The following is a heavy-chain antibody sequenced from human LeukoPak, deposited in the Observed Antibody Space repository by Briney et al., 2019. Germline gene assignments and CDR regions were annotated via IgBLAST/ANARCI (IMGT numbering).Heavy chain of an antibody. CDR1: GYTFTGYY. CDR2: INPNSGGT. D-gene: IGHD2-2*01. Sequence: ASVKVSCKASGYTFTGYYMHWVRQAPGQGLEWMGWINPNSGGTNYSQKSQGRVTMTRGTSISTAYMELSRLRSDDTAVYYCARGMRDCSSTSCYLDHWGQGTLVTVSS. CDR3: ARGMRDCSSTSCYLDH. J-gene: IGHJ4*02. V-gene: IGHV1-2*02.